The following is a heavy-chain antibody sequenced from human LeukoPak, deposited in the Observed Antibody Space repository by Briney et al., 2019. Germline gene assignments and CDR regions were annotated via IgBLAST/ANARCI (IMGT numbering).Heavy chain of an antibody. J-gene: IGHJ3*02. CDR3: ARSDSYGDYKDAFDI. CDR2: IYHSGST. CDR1: GGSISSGGYS. D-gene: IGHD4-17*01. V-gene: IGHV4-30-2*01. Sequence: SETLSLTCAVSGGSISSGGYSWSWIRQPPGKGLEWIGYIYHSGSTYYNPSLKSRVTISVDRSKNQFSLKLSSVTAADTAVYYCARSDSYGDYKDAFDIWGQGTIVTVSS.